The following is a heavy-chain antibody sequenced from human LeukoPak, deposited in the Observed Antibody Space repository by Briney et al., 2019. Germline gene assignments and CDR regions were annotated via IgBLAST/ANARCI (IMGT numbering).Heavy chain of an antibody. CDR3: ARDYYDSSGYYYVGY. CDR2: IYYSGST. V-gene: IGHV4-31*11. CDR1: GGSFSGYY. J-gene: IGHJ4*02. D-gene: IGHD3-22*01. Sequence: SETLSLTCAVYGGSFSGYYWSWIRQHPGKGLEWIGYIYYSGSTYYNPSLKSRVTISVDTSKNQFSPKLSSVTAADTAVYYCARDYYDSSGYYYVGYWGQGTLVTVSS.